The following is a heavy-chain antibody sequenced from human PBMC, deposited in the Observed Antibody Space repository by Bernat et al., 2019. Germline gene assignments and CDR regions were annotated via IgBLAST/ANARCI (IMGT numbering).Heavy chain of an antibody. CDR2: IRSNSDYI. D-gene: IGHD1-26*01. CDR1: GFTFSDYP. J-gene: IGHJ4*02. Sequence: EVHLVESGGGLVKPGGSLRLSCAASGFTFSDYPMNWVRQTPGKGLEWISHIRSNSDYISYGDSVKGRFTISRDNGKNSLYLQMNSLRAEDTVVYYCVRDDMWAFDYWGQGTLVTVSS. CDR3: VRDDMWAFDY. V-gene: IGHV3-21*05.